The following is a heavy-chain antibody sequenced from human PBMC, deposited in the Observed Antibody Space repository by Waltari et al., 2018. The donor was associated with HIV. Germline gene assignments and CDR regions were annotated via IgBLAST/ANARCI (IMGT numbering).Heavy chain of an antibody. D-gene: IGHD6-13*01. J-gene: IGHJ4*02. CDR2: ISISGDNA. CDR1: GFMFSNYA. V-gene: IGHV3-23*01. Sequence: EVQLLESGGGLVQPGGSLRLHCAASGFMFSNYAMSWVRQAPGKGLEWVSVISISGDNAFYASSVKGRFTISRDNFKNTVYLQMNSLRAEDTAVYYCAEDVTAAIGAGYWGQGTQVTVSA. CDR3: AEDVTAAIGAGY.